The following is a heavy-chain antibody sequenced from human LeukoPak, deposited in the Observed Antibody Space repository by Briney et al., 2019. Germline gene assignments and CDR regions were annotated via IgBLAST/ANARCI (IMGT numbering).Heavy chain of an antibody. D-gene: IGHD3-16*01. V-gene: IGHV4-59*01. J-gene: IGHJ3*02. CDR3: ARPLGGDLDAFDI. CDR1: GGSISNYY. CDR2: MHYRGST. Sequence: SETLSLTCTVYGGSISNYYWSWIRQPPGKRLEWIGYMHYRGSTNYNPSLTSRVTISVDTSKNQLFLKLTSVTAADTAMYICARPLGGDLDAFDIWGQGTMVTVSS.